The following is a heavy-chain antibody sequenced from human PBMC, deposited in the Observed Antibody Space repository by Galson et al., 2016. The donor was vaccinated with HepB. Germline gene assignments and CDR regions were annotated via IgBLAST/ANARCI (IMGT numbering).Heavy chain of an antibody. CDR2: IHYSGST. CDR1: SFTSYW. D-gene: IGHD5-12*01. J-gene: IGHJ4*02. V-gene: IGHV4-39*01. Sequence: SFTSYWISWIRQPPGKGLEWIGNIHYSGSTYYNPSLKSRVTISVDTSKNQFSLKLNSVTAADTAVYFCARRRAVATYFDFWGQGTLVTVSS. CDR3: ARRRAVATYFDF.